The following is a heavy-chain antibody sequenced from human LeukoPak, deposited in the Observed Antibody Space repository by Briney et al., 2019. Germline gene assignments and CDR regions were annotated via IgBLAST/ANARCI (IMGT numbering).Heavy chain of an antibody. CDR1: GYTFTSYG. CDR2: ISAYNGNT. Sequence: GASVKVSCKASGYTFTSYGISWVRQAPGQGLEWMGWISAYNGNTNYAQKLQGRVTMTTDTSTGTAYMELRSLRSDDTAVYYCARATVTTWVVINWFDPWGQGTLVTVSS. D-gene: IGHD4-17*01. J-gene: IGHJ5*02. CDR3: ARATVTTWVVINWFDP. V-gene: IGHV1-18*01.